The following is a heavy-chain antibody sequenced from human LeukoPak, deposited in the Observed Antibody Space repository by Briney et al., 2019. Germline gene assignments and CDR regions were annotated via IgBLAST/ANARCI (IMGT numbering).Heavy chain of an antibody. CDR2: IYYSGST. D-gene: IGHD6-19*01. CDR3: ASSMVAGYLDY. CDR1: GGSISSYY. J-gene: IGHJ4*02. Sequence: SETLSLTCTVSGGSISSYYWSWIRQPPGKGLEWIGYIYYSGSTNYNPSLKSRVTISVDTSKNQFSLKLSSVTAADTAVYYWASSMVAGYLDYWGKGTLVTVSS. V-gene: IGHV4-59*01.